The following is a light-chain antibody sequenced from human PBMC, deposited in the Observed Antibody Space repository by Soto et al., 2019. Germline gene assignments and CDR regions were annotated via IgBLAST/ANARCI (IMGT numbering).Light chain of an antibody. CDR3: QHYGSSPPIT. CDR1: PSVSSSY. CDR2: GAS. J-gene: IGKJ5*01. Sequence: EIVVTQSPGTLSLSTGERATLSCRASPSVSSSYLAWYQQKPGQAPRRLIHGASSRDTGIPDRFSCSGSGTDFTLTSSRLEPEDFAVYYGQHYGSSPPITFGQGTRREIK. V-gene: IGKV3-20*01.